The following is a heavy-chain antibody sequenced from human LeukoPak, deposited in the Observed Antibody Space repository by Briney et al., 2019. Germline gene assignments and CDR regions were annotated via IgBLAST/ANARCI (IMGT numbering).Heavy chain of an antibody. V-gene: IGHV3-21*01. Sequence: GGSLRLSCAASGFTFSSYSMNWVRQAPGKGLEWVSSISSSSYIYYADSVKGRFTISRDNAKNSLYLQMNSLRAEDTAVYYCARAIYDKRALFDYWGQGTLVTVSS. D-gene: IGHD3-22*01. CDR1: GFTFSSYS. CDR2: ISSSSYI. CDR3: ARAIYDKRALFDY. J-gene: IGHJ4*02.